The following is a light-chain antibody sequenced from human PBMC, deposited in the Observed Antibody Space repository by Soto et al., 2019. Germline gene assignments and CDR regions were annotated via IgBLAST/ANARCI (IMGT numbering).Light chain of an antibody. CDR2: AAS. Sequence: DIQMTQSPSSLSASVGDRVTITCRASQSINYYLNWYQQKPGKAPKLLIYAASSLQSGGPSRFSGRGSGTDFPLTISSLQPEDFATYYCQRSYSTPPMYPFGQGTKLAIK. CDR1: QSINYY. CDR3: QRSYSTPPMYP. V-gene: IGKV1-39*01. J-gene: IGKJ2*01.